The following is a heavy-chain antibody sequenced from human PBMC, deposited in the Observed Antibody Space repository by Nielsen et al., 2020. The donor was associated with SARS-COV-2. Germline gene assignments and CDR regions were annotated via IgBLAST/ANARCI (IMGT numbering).Heavy chain of an antibody. CDR2: VYYSGST. Sequence: SETLSLTCAVSGGSVSSNDWWTWVRQPPGKGLEWIASVYYSGSTYYNPSLKSRVTISVDTSKDQFSFTLNYVTAADSAVYFCARQDQWLVMGLKTPGRTPFDHWGQGILVTVSS. CDR3: ARQDQWLVMGLKTPGRTPFDH. D-gene: IGHD6-19*01. J-gene: IGHJ4*02. V-gene: IGHV4-39*01. CDR1: GGSVSSNDW.